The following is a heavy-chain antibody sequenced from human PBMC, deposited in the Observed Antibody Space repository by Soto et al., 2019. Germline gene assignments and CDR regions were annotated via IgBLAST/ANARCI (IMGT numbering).Heavy chain of an antibody. D-gene: IGHD2-15*01. CDR3: ARGYCSGGSCFHSWYFDL. CDR2: ISYDGSNK. V-gene: IGHV3-30-3*01. J-gene: IGHJ2*01. Sequence: PGGSLRLSCAASGFTFSSYAMHWVRQAPGKGLEWVAVISYDGSNKYYADSVKGRFTISRDNSKNTLYPQMNSLRAEDTAVYYCARGYCSGGSCFHSWYFDLWGRGTLVTVSS. CDR1: GFTFSSYA.